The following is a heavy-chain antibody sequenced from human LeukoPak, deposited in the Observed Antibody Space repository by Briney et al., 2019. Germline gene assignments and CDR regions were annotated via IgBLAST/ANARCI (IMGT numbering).Heavy chain of an antibody. J-gene: IGHJ4*02. CDR1: GGSISSYY. Sequence: SETLSLTCTVPGGSISSYYWSWIRQPPGKGLEWIGYIYYSGSTNYNPSLKSRVTISVDTSKNQFSLKVSSVTAADTAVYYCARVRYYDFWSGYPRIPYYFDYWGQGTLVTVSS. CDR2: IYYSGST. V-gene: IGHV4-59*01. CDR3: ARVRYYDFWSGYPRIPYYFDY. D-gene: IGHD3-3*01.